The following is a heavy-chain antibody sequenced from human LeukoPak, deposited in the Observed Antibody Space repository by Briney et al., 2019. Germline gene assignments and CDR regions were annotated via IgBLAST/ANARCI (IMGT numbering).Heavy chain of an antibody. Sequence: SETLSLTCTVSGGSFSSSSYYWGWIRQPPGQGLEWIGSIYYGGSTYYNPSLKSRVTISVDTSKNQLSLQLSSVTAADTAMYYCARVEGSGFYTGPAYWYFDLWGRGTLVTVSS. CDR1: GGSFSSSSYY. CDR2: IYYGGST. J-gene: IGHJ2*01. CDR3: ARVEGSGFYTGPAYWYFDL. V-gene: IGHV4-39*07. D-gene: IGHD3-3*01.